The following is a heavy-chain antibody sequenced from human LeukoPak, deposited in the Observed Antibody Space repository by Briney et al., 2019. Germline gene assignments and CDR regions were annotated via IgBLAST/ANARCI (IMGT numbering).Heavy chain of an antibody. D-gene: IGHD6-13*01. J-gene: IGHJ4*02. CDR1: GFTVSSNY. Sequence: GGSLRLSCAASGFTVSSNYMSWVRQAPGKGLEWVAFIRYDGSNKYYADSVEGRFTISRDNSKNTLYLQMNSLRAEDTAVYYCAKEAAAGPQSYFDYWGQGTLVTVSS. CDR2: IRYDGSNK. CDR3: AKEAAAGPQSYFDY. V-gene: IGHV3-30*02.